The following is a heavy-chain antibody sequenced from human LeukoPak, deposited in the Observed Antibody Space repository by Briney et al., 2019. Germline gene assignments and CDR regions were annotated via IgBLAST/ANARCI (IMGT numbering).Heavy chain of an antibody. J-gene: IGHJ3*02. V-gene: IGHV4-59*08. Sequence: PSETLSLTCTVSGVSIGSYSWNWIRQSPGTGLEWIGYVYYSGSTMYNPSLRSRVTISVDTSKNQFSLKLSSVTAADTAVYYCARLKARDAFDIWGQGTMDTVSS. CDR2: VYYSGST. CDR1: GVSIGSYS. CDR3: ARLKARDAFDI.